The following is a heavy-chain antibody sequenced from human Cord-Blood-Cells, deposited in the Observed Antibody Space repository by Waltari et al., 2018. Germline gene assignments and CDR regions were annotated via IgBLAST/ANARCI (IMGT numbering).Heavy chain of an antibody. CDR3: AREKTVALDY. D-gene: IGHD4-4*01. Sequence: QVQLVESGGGVVQPGRSLRLSCAASGFTFSSYGMHWVRQAPGKGLEWVAVIWYDGSNKYYADSVKGRFTISRDNSKNTLYLQMNSLRAEDTAVYYCAREKTVALDYWGQGTLVTVSS. V-gene: IGHV3-33*01. J-gene: IGHJ4*02. CDR1: GFTFSSYG. CDR2: IWYDGSNK.